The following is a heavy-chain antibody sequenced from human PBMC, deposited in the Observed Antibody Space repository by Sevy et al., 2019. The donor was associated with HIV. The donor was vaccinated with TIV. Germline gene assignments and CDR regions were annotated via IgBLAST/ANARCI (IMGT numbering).Heavy chain of an antibody. CDR1: GFTFSSYA. CDR2: ISYDGSNK. J-gene: IGHJ3*02. Sequence: GGSLRLSCAASGFTFSSYAMHWVRQAPGKGLEWVAVISYDGSNKYYADSVKGRFTISRDNSKNTLYLQMNSLRAEDTAVYYCARAVAEVVVGAFDIWGQGTMVTVSS. D-gene: IGHD2-15*01. V-gene: IGHV3-30-3*01. CDR3: ARAVAEVVVGAFDI.